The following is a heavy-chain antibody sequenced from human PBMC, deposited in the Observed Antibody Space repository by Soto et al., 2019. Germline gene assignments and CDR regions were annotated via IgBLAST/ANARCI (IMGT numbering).Heavy chain of an antibody. J-gene: IGHJ4*02. D-gene: IGHD3-3*01. V-gene: IGHV3-33*01. CDR1: GFTFSSYG. CDR2: IWYDGSNK. Sequence: QVQLVESGGGVVQPGRSLRLSCAASGFTFSSYGMHWVRQAPGKGLEWVAVIWYDGSNKYYADSVKGRVSISRDNSKNTLFLQLNSLRAEDTAVYFCVRGVDFWSGYFDYWGQGSLVTVSS. CDR3: VRGVDFWSGYFDY.